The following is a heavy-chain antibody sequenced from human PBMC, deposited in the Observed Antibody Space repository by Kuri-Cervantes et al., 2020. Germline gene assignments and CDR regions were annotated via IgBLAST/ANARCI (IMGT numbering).Heavy chain of an antibody. CDR3: ARGGYCTGGVCYRLPGYYYYMDV. Sequence: GGSLRLSCAASGFTFSSYAMHWVRQAPGKGLEWVAVISYDGSNKYYSDSVKGRFTISRDNAKNSLYLQMNSLRAEDTAVYYCARGGYCTGGVCYRLPGYYYYMDVWGKGTTVTVSS. D-gene: IGHD2-8*02. CDR1: GFTFSSYA. V-gene: IGHV3-30*07. J-gene: IGHJ6*03. CDR2: ISYDGSNK.